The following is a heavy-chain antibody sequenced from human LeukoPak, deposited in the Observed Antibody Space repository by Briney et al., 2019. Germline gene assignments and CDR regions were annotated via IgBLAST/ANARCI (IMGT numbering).Heavy chain of an antibody. V-gene: IGHV4-34*01. D-gene: IGHD3-3*01. CDR3: ARGRAISIFGVVTIDAFDI. Sequence: PSETLSLTCAVYGGSFSGYYWSWIRQPPGKGLEWIGEINHSGSTNYDPSLKSRVTISVDTSKNQFSLKLSSVTAADTAVYYCARGRAISIFGVVTIDAFDIWGQGTMVTVSS. CDR1: GGSFSGYY. CDR2: INHSGST. J-gene: IGHJ3*02.